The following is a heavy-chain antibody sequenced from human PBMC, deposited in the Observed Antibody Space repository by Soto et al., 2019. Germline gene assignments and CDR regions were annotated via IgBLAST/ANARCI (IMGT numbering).Heavy chain of an antibody. CDR3: ARERSAGTGWFDP. D-gene: IGHD6-13*01. J-gene: IGHJ5*02. Sequence: QVQLVQSGAEVKKPGASVKVSCKASGYTFTSYNINWVRQATGQGLEWTGWMNPNSGNTGYEQKFQGRVTMTRNTSMSTAYMELSSLRSEDTAVYYCARERSAGTGWFDPWGQGTLVTVSS. CDR1: GYTFTSYN. V-gene: IGHV1-8*01. CDR2: MNPNSGNT.